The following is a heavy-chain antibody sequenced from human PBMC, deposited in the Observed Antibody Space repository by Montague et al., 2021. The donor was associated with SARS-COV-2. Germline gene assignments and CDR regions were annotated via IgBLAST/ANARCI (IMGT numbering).Heavy chain of an antibody. CDR2: ISYDGSNK. V-gene: IGHV3-30-3*01. CDR3: ARWDPQTLAVISLRGKSANDY. Sequence: SLRLSCAASGFTFSSYAMHWVRQAPGKGLEWVAVISYDGSNKYYADSVKGRFTISRDNSKNTLYLQMNSLRAEDTAAYYCARWDPQTLAVISLRGKSANDYWGQGTLVTVSS. CDR1: GFTFSSYA. J-gene: IGHJ4*02. D-gene: IGHD6-19*01.